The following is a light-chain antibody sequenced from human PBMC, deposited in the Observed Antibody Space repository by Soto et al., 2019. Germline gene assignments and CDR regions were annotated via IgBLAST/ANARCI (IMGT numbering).Light chain of an antibody. CDR1: QGITTY. Sequence: DIQLTQSPSFLSASVGDRVTITCRASQGITTYLAWYQQEPGKAPKLLIYAASTLQRGVPSRFSGSGSGTEFTLTISSLQPEDFATYYCQQRETFGGGTKVEIK. CDR2: AAS. V-gene: IGKV1-9*01. J-gene: IGKJ4*01. CDR3: QQRET.